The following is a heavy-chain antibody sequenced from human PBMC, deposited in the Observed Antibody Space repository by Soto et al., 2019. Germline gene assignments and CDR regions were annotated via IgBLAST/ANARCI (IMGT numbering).Heavy chain of an antibody. CDR3: ARRTSGSGND. CDR2: VYRSGTT. V-gene: IGHV4-39*01. Sequence: QLQVQESGPGLVKPSETLSLTCTVSGGSISSSKYYWGWIRQPPGKGLEWIGIVYRSGTTYYNPSLNSQDNISVDTSKNQLSLKLSSVTPTDPAVYYCARRTSGSGNDWGQRTLVTVSS. J-gene: IGHJ4*02. CDR1: GGSISSSKYY. D-gene: IGHD3-10*01.